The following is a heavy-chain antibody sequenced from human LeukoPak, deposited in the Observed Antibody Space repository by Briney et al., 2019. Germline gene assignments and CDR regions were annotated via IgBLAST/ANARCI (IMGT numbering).Heavy chain of an antibody. V-gene: IGHV3-66*01. CDR3: ARVEGGGLPRWY. Sequence: PGGSLRFSCAASGFTVSANYMTWVRQAPGKGLEWVSVFYSDGSTFYAASVKGRFTISRDNSKDTGYLQMNSLRAEDTAIYYCARVEGGGLPRWYWGQGTLVIVSS. CDR1: GFTVSANY. J-gene: IGHJ4*02. CDR2: FYSDGST. D-gene: IGHD2-15*01.